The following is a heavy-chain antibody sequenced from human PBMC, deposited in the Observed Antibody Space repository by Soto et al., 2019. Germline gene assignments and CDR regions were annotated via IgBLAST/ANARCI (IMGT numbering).Heavy chain of an antibody. CDR3: ANDLSIAAAGSFVS. CDR2: ISGSGGNT. Sequence: PGGSLRLSWAASGFTFASYAMSWVRQAPGKGLEWVSGISGSGGNTFNADSVKGRFTISTDNSKNTLYLDMISLRAEDTAVYYFANDLSIAAAGSFVSWRQGLLVSVS. CDR1: GFTFASYA. D-gene: IGHD6-13*01. V-gene: IGHV3-23*01. J-gene: IGHJ4*02.